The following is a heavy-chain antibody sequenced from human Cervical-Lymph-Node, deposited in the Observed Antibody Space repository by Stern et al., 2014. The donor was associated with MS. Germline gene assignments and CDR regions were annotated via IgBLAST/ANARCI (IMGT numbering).Heavy chain of an antibody. CDR1: GYIFTGYY. Sequence: QVQLVQSGAEVQKPGASVKVSCEASGYIFTGYYLHWIRQAPGQGLEWMGRISPNSGATNYAQRIQGRITLTRDTSINTTYMELSRLTSDDTAVYFCARVLASTMNPVFVYWGQGTLVTVSS. D-gene: IGHD3-22*01. J-gene: IGHJ4*02. CDR3: ARVLASTMNPVFVY. CDR2: ISPNSGAT. V-gene: IGHV1-2*06.